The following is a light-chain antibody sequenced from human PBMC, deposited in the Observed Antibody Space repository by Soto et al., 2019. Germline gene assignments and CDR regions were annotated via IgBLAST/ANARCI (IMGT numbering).Light chain of an antibody. CDR3: QQTYSTLGT. V-gene: IGKV1-39*01. Sequence: DIQMTQSPSSLSASLGDRVTITCRASQSIRTYLNWYQQKPGKAPTLLIYAASRLQSGVPSRFSGSVSGTDFTLTISSLQPEDCATYHCQQTYSTLGTFGQGTKLEIK. J-gene: IGKJ2*01. CDR1: QSIRTY. CDR2: AAS.